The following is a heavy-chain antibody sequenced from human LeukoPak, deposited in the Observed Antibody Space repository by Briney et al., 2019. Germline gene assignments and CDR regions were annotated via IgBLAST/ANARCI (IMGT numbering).Heavy chain of an antibody. D-gene: IGHD3-10*01. CDR2: IIPIFGTA. J-gene: IGHJ6*04. CDR3: ARGFVLSKFPNYYYYYGMDV. Sequence: SVKVSFKASGGTFSSYAISWVRQAPGQGLEWMGGIIPIFGTANYAQKFQGRVTITADKSTSTAYMELSSLRSEDTAVYYCARGFVLSKFPNYYYYYGMDVWGKGTTVTVSS. CDR1: GGTFSSYA. V-gene: IGHV1-69*06.